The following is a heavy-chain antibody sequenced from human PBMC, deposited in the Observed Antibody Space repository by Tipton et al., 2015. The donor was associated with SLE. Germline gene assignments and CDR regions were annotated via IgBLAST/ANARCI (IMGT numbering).Heavy chain of an antibody. CDR2: IYYSGST. Sequence: LRLSCTVSGGTISSSSYYWGWIRQLPGKGLEWIGSIYYSGSTYYNPSLKSRVTISVDTSKNQFSLKLSSVTAADTAVYYCARTKSRYFDWPYNWFDPWGQGTLVTVSS. J-gene: IGHJ5*02. V-gene: IGHV4-39*07. D-gene: IGHD3-9*01. CDR3: ARTKSRYFDWPYNWFDP. CDR1: GGTISSSSYY.